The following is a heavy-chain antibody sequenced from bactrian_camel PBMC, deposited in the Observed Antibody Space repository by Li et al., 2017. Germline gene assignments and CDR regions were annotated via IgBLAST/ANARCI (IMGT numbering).Heavy chain of an antibody. V-gene: IGHV3S60*01. J-gene: IGHJ4*01. CDR2: IESVGAT. D-gene: IGHD2*01. CDR1: GFTYDMYC. CDR3: AAGRQWLLHGPAICGC. Sequence: QLVESGGGSVQAGGSLRLSCLLSGFTYDMYCMGWFRQAPGKEHEGVAIIESVGATTYADSVKGRFTISRDNAKNTVYLEMNSLKPEDTAMYYCAAGRQWLLHGPAICGCLGPWDPGHRL.